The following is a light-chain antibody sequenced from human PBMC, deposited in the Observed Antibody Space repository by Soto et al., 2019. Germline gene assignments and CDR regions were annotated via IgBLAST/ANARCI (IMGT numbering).Light chain of an antibody. CDR1: SSDIGYYNS. Sequence: QSALPQPASVSGSPGQSITISCTGTSSDIGYYNSVSWYQHYPGQAPKLMIYEVSNRPSGVSNRFSASKSGNTASLTISGLQTEDEADYYCASYTTGSTLVVFGGGTKLTVL. J-gene: IGLJ3*02. V-gene: IGLV2-14*01. CDR2: EVS. CDR3: ASYTTGSTLVV.